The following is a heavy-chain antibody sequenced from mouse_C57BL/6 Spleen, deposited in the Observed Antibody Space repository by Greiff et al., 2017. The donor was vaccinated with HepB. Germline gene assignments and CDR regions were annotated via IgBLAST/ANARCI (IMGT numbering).Heavy chain of an antibody. CDR3: ARRNWDVRECYFDY. J-gene: IGHJ2*01. CDR1: GYAFSSSW. CDR2: IYPGDGDT. Sequence: VQLQQSGPELVKPGASVKISCKASGYAFSSSWMNWVKQRPGKGLEWIGRIYPGDGDTNYNGKFKGKATLTADKSSSTAYMQLSSLTSEDSAVYFCARRNWDVRECYFDYWGQGTTLTVSS. D-gene: IGHD4-1*01. V-gene: IGHV1-82*01.